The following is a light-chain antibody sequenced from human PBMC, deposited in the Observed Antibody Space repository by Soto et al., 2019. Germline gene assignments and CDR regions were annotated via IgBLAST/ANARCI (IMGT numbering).Light chain of an antibody. J-gene: IGLJ1*01. CDR3: QSYDSSLSGYV. CDR1: SSNIGAGFD. Sequence: QSVLTQPPSVSGAPGQRVTISCTGSSSNIGAGFDVHWYQQLPGTAPKLLISGNGNRPSGVPDRFSGSKSGTSASLAITGLQAEDEADYYCQSYDSSLSGYVFGTGTKLTVL. V-gene: IGLV1-40*01. CDR2: GNG.